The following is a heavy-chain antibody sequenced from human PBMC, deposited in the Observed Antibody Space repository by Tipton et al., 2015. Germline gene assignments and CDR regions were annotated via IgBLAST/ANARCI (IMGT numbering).Heavy chain of an antibody. CDR3: ARDLEHGMDV. Sequence: TLSLTCTVSGGPITSSAYYWSWIRQPPGEGLEWIGYIQYSGTTNYNPSLGSRITISLNTSKNQFSLKMSSVTAADTAVYFCARDLEHGMDVWGQGTTVTVS. J-gene: IGHJ6*02. V-gene: IGHV4-61*08. CDR2: IQYSGTT. CDR1: GGPITSSAYY.